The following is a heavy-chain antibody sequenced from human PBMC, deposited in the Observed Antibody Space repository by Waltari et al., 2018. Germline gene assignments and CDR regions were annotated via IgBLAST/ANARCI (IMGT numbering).Heavy chain of an antibody. CDR1: GLTFRSYG. Sequence: QVHLVESGGGVVQPGKSLRLSCVVSGLTFRSYGLHWVRQAPGKGLEWVAIISYDGSNKYYGDSVKGRFTISRDNSNNTLYLRMNSLRPEDTAVYYCAKGRRNELQGLSYFDSWGQGTLVTVSS. D-gene: IGHD1-7*01. J-gene: IGHJ4*02. CDR2: ISYDGSNK. V-gene: IGHV3-30*18. CDR3: AKGRRNELQGLSYFDS.